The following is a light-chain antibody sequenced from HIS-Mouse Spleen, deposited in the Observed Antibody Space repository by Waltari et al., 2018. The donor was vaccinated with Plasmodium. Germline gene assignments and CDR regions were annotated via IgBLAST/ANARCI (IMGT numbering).Light chain of an antibody. Sequence: SYELPQPPSVSVSPGQTARITCPGAALPQQYAYWYKQKSRQAPVLVIYEASKRPSGIPERFSGSSSGTMATLTISGAQVEDEADYYCYSTDSSGNHRVFGGGTKLTVL. CDR2: EAS. CDR3: YSTDSSGNHRV. V-gene: IGLV3-10*01. J-gene: IGLJ3*02. CDR1: ALPQQY.